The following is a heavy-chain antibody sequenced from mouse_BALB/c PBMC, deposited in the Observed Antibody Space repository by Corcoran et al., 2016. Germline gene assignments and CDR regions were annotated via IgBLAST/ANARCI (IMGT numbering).Heavy chain of an antibody. J-gene: IGHJ1*01. Sequence: EVQLQQSGPELVKPGASVKISCKASGYTFTSYVMHWVKQKPGQGLEWIGYINPYNDGTKYNEKFKGKATLTSDKSSSTAYMELSSLTSEDSAFYYGARIYYGSWYFDVWGEGTTVTVSS. D-gene: IGHD1-2*01. CDR2: INPYNDGT. CDR3: ARIYYGSWYFDV. V-gene: IGHV1S136*01. CDR1: GYTFTSYV.